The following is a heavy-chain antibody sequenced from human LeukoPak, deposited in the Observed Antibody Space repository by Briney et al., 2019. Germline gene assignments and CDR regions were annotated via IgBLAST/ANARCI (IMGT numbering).Heavy chain of an antibody. CDR1: GFSFSNYA. V-gene: IGHV3-23*01. D-gene: IGHD3-10*01. CDR3: AKVRIMWFGELDS. CDR2: ISGRGSST. J-gene: IGHJ4*02. Sequence: GGSLRLSCAASGFSFSNYAMSWVRQAPGKGLVWVSSISGRGSSTYYAESVKGRFTISRENSKNTLYLQMNSLRAEDTAVYYCAKVRIMWFGELDSWGQGTLVTVSS.